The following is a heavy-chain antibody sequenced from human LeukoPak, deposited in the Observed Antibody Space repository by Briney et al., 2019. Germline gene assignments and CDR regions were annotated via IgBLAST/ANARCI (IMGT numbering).Heavy chain of an antibody. D-gene: IGHD1-7*01. CDR1: GFTFDDYG. J-gene: IGHJ3*02. CDR2: INWNGGRT. CDR3: ARSASWNYDAFDI. Sequence: PGGSLRLSCAASGFTFDDYGMSWVRQAPGKGLEWVSGINWNGGRTGYADSVKGRFTICRDNAKNSLYMKMKSLRAEDTALYYCARSASWNYDAFDIWGQGTMVTVSS. V-gene: IGHV3-20*04.